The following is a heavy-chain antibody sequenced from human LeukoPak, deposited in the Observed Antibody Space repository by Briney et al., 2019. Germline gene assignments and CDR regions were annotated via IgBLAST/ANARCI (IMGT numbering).Heavy chain of an antibody. Sequence: GESLKISCKGSGYSFISYWIGWVRRMPGKGLEWMGIIYPGDSDTRYSPSFQGQVTISADKSISTAYLQWSSLKASDTAMYYCARLRYCGGGSCYGMDVWGQGTTVTVSS. CDR1: GYSFISYW. CDR3: ARLRYCGGGSCYGMDV. CDR2: IYPGDSDT. V-gene: IGHV5-51*01. D-gene: IGHD2-15*01. J-gene: IGHJ6*02.